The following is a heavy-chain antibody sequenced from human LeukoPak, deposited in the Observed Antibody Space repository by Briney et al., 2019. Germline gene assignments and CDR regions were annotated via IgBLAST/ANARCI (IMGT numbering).Heavy chain of an antibody. Sequence: GGSLRLSCVASGFTFSMYAMTWVRQAPGKGLEWVSVISGRDGTTYYADSVKGRFTISRDNSQNTLYLQMNSLRAEDTAVYYCAKDVYDSSGYYYIVDAFDIWGQGTMVTVSS. CDR2: ISGRDGTT. V-gene: IGHV3-23*01. CDR1: GFTFSMYA. D-gene: IGHD3-22*01. J-gene: IGHJ3*02. CDR3: AKDVYDSSGYYYIVDAFDI.